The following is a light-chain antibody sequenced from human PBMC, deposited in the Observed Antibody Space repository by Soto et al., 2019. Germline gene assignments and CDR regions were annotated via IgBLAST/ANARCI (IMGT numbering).Light chain of an antibody. Sequence: DIQMTQSPSTLSASVGDRVTITFRASQSTCTWLAWYQQRPGKTPKLLISEASKLESGVPSRFSGSGSGTEFTLTISSLQPDDFATYYCQQYITYPYAFGQGTKVEIK. V-gene: IGKV1-5*03. CDR3: QQYITYPYA. CDR1: QSTCTW. J-gene: IGKJ1*01. CDR2: EAS.